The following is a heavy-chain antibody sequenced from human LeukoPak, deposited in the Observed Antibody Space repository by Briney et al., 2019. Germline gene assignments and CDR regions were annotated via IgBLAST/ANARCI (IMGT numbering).Heavy chain of an antibody. CDR2: IPYDGSNK. D-gene: IGHD3-10*01. CDR1: GFAFSRHG. V-gene: IGHV3-30*02. J-gene: IGHJ6*03. CDR3: AKGVGGSANYYYMDV. Sequence: GGSLRLSCAASGFAFSRHGIHWVRQAPGKGLEWVAFIPYDGSNKFYRVSVKGRFTISRDNSKNTLYLQMNSLRAEDTAVYYCAKGVGGSANYYYMDVWGKGTTVTVSS.